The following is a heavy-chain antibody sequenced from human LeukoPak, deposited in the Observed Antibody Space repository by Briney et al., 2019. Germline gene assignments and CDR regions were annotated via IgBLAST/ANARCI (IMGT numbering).Heavy chain of an antibody. V-gene: IGHV4-61*09. CDR3: ARDPDYYDSYYFDY. CDR2: IYYSGST. Sequence: SQTLSLTCTVSGGSISSGSYYWSWIRQPAGKGLEWIGYIYYSGSTNYNPSLRSRVTISVDTSKNQFSLKLSSVTAADTAVYYCARDPDYYDSYYFDYWGQGTLVTVSS. CDR1: GGSISSGSYY. J-gene: IGHJ4*02. D-gene: IGHD3-22*01.